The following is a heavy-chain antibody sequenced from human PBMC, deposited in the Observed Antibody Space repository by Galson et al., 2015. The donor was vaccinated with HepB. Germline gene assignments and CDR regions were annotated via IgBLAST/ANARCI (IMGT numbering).Heavy chain of an antibody. V-gene: IGHV1-69*13. CDR3: ARATLEVTIFGVFIPPGMDV. CDR2: IIPIFGTA. D-gene: IGHD3-3*01. CDR1: GGTFSSYA. Sequence: SVKVSCKASGGTFSSYAISWVRQAPGQGLEWMGGIIPIFGTANYAQKFQGRVTITADESTSTAYMELSSLRSEDTAVYYCARATLEVTIFGVFIPPGMDVWGQGTTVTVSS. J-gene: IGHJ6*02.